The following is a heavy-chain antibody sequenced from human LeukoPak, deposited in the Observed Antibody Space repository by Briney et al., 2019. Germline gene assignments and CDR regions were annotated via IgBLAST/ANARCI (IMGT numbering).Heavy chain of an antibody. CDR1: GFTFSSYA. Sequence: GGSLRLSCAASGFTFSSYAMSWVRQAPGKGLEWVSAISGSGGSTYYAVSVKGRFTISRDNSKNTLYLEMNSLRAEDTAVYYCAKDHRRGPYSYGYGDWGQGTLVTVSS. V-gene: IGHV3-23*01. CDR2: ISGSGGST. D-gene: IGHD5-18*01. J-gene: IGHJ4*02. CDR3: AKDHRRGPYSYGYGD.